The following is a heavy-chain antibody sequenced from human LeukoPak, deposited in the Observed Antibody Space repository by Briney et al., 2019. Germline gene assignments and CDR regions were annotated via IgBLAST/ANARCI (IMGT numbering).Heavy chain of an antibody. V-gene: IGHV3-7*01. J-gene: IGHJ4*02. CDR3: ARFGGFGDLDY. D-gene: IGHD3-16*01. CDR2: INQDGSER. CDR1: GFTFSNYW. Sequence: GGSLRLSRAASGFTFSNYWMNWVRQAPGKGLEWVANINQDGSERNYVDSVKGRFTISRDNAKNSLYLQMNSLRAEDTAVYYCARFGGFGDLDYWGQGTLVTVSS.